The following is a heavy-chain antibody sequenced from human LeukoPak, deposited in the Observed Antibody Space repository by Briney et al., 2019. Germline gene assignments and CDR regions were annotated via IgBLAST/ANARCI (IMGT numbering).Heavy chain of an antibody. CDR3: ARRVVPWYFDL. J-gene: IGHJ2*01. CDR2: ISSSGSTI. Sequence: GGSLRLSCAASGFTFSSYEMNWVRQAPGKGLEWVSYISSSGSTIYYADSVKGRFTISRDNAENSLYLQMNSLRAEDTAVYYCARRVVPWYFDLWGRGTLVTVSS. V-gene: IGHV3-48*03. CDR1: GFTFSSYE. D-gene: IGHD3-3*01.